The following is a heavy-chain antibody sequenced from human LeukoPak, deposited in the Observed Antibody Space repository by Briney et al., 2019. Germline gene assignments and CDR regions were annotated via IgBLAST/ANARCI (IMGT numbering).Heavy chain of an antibody. V-gene: IGHV1-2*02. CDR2: INPNTGGT. CDR3: ARIRYCGGISCYYIDY. CDR1: GYTFTGYY. D-gene: IGHD2-2*01. J-gene: IGHJ4*02. Sequence: ASVNVSCKASGYTFTGYYIHWVRQAPGQGLEWMGWINPNTGGTNYAQKFQGRVTMTRDTSISTGYMELSRLRSDDTAFYYCARIRYCGGISCYYIDYWGQGTLVTVSA.